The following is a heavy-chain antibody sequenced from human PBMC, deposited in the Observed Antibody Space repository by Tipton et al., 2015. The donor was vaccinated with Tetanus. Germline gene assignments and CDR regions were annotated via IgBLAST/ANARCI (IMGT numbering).Heavy chain of an antibody. CDR3: ARGPSGSCYDY. D-gene: IGHD2-15*01. CDR1: GFTFSDYY. V-gene: IGHV3-11*06. CDR2: ISSSSSYT. Sequence: SLRLSCAASGFTFSDYYMSWIRQAPGKGLEWVSDISSSSSYTNYADSVKGRFTISRDNAKNSLYLQMNSLRAEDTAVYYCARGPSGSCYDYWGQGTLVTVSS. J-gene: IGHJ4*02.